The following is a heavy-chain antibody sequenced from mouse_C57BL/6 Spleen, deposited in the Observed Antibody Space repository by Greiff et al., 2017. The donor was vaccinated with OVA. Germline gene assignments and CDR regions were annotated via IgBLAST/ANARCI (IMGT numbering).Heavy chain of an antibody. J-gene: IGHJ2*01. D-gene: IGHD2-4*01. CDR1: GYTFTDYY. CDR3: ARSGLRLFDY. V-gene: IGHV1-76*01. CDR2: IYPGSGNT. Sequence: VNVVESGAELVRPGASVKLSCKASGYTFTDYYINWVKQRPGQGLEWIARIYPGSGNTYYNEKFKGKATLTAEKSSSTAYMQLSSLTSEDSAVYFCARSGLRLFDYWGQGTTLTVSS.